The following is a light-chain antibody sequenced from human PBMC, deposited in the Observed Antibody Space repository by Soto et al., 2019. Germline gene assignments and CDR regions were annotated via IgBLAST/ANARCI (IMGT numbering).Light chain of an antibody. V-gene: IGKV3-20*01. CDR3: QPFSLSQLT. CDR1: QSIFSSY. CDR2: GEY. Sequence: DIVLTWSPGALSLAPGESVTLSGRSSQSIFSSYLAWYQQKPGQHNRIIIYGEYSRATGIKDRFSGDGSGTDFTLKISRLEPEDFAVYYCQPFSLSQLTLGGGTKVDIK. J-gene: IGKJ4*01.